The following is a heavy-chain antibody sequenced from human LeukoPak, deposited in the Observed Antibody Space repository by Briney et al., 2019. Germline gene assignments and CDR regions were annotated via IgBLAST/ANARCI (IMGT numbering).Heavy chain of an antibody. CDR1: GGSVSSGIYY. J-gene: IGHJ5*02. V-gene: IGHV4-61*01. CDR3: ARQYSDWFDP. Sequence: PSETLSLTCTVSGGSVSSGIYYWIWIRQPPGKGLEWIGYIYYSGSTNYNPSLKSRVTISVDTSKNQFSLKLSSVTAADTAVYYCARQYSDWFDPWGQGTLFTVSS. CDR2: IYYSGST. D-gene: IGHD2-21*01.